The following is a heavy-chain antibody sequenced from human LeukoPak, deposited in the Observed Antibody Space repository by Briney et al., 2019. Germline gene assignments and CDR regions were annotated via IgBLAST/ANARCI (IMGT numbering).Heavy chain of an antibody. D-gene: IGHD2-15*01. CDR2: ISSSSSYI. CDR3: AFPDCSGGSCYSRLFDY. V-gene: IGHV3-21*01. J-gene: IGHJ4*02. Sequence: PGGSLRLSCAASGFTFSSYSMNWVRQAPGKGLEWVSSISSSSSYIYYADSVKGRFTISRDNAKNSLYLQMNSLRAEDTAVYYCAFPDCSGGSCYSRLFDYWGQGTLVTVSS. CDR1: GFTFSSYS.